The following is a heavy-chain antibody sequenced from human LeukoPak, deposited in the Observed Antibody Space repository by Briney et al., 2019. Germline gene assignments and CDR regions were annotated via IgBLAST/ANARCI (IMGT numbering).Heavy chain of an antibody. Sequence: ASVKVSFKASGYTFTGYYMHWVRQAPGQGLEWMGRINPNSGGTNYAQKFQGRVTMTRDTSISTAYMELSRLRSDDTAVYYCAREGTGLRYFDWNGFDYWGQGTLVTVSS. CDR3: AREGTGLRYFDWNGFDY. V-gene: IGHV1-2*06. D-gene: IGHD3-9*01. J-gene: IGHJ4*02. CDR1: GYTFTGYY. CDR2: INPNSGGT.